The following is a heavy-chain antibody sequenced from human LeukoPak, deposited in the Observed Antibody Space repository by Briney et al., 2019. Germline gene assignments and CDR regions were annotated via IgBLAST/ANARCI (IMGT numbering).Heavy chain of an antibody. CDR1: GYTLTELS. CDR3: ARGYSSNSPRHLGY. Sequence: ASVKVSCKVSGYTLTELSMHWVRQAPGQGLEWMGIINPSGGSTSYAQKFQGRVTMTRDTSTSTVYMELSSLRSEDTAVYYCARGYSSNSPRHLGYWGQGTLVTVSS. J-gene: IGHJ4*02. D-gene: IGHD5-18*01. CDR2: INPSGGST. V-gene: IGHV1-46*01.